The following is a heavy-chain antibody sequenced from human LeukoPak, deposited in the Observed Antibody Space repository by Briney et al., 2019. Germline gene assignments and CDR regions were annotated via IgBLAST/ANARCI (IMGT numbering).Heavy chain of an antibody. D-gene: IGHD3-9*01. CDR2: ISAYNGNT. CDR1: GYTFTSYG. V-gene: IGHV1-18*04. Sequence: GASVKVSCKASGYTFTSYGISWVRQAPGQGLEWMGWISAYNGNTNYAQKLQGRVTMTTDTSTSTAYMELRSLRSDDTAVYYCASSVILTGYYTDYYYGMDVWGKGTTVTVPS. J-gene: IGHJ6*04. CDR3: ASSVILTGYYTDYYYGMDV.